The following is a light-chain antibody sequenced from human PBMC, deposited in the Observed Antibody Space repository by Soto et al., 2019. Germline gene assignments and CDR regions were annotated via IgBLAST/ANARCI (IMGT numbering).Light chain of an antibody. J-gene: IGLJ2*01. CDR1: SSDVGGYNY. Sequence: QSALTQPASVSGSPGQSITISCTGTSSDVGGYNYVSWYQQHQGKAPKIMIYGVTNRPSGVSNRFSGSKSGNTASLTISGLQAEDEADYYCSSYTSSTTLSVVFGGGTKLTVL. V-gene: IGLV2-14*01. CDR2: GVT. CDR3: SSYTSSTTLSVV.